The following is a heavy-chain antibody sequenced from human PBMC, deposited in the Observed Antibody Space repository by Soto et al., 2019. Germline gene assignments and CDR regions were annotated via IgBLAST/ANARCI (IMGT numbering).Heavy chain of an antibody. CDR1: GFTFSRYV. CDR3: ARETPGWNPFDY. V-gene: IGHV3-30*03. CDR2: ISYDGSNK. D-gene: IGHD1-1*01. J-gene: IGHJ4*02. Sequence: QVQLVESGGGVVQPGSSLRLSCTASGFTFSRYVMHWVRQAPGKGLEWAALISYDGSNKQYADSVKGRFTISRDNSKNTLYLQVNSLRSEDTAVYYCARETPGWNPFDYWGQGTLVTVSS.